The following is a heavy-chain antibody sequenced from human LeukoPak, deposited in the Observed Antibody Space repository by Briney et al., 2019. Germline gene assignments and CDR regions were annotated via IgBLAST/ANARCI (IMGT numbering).Heavy chain of an antibody. CDR1: GFTFSSYS. CDR3: ARDRRSAFDT. J-gene: IGHJ3*02. Sequence: GGSLRLSCATSGFTFSSYSMNWVRQAPGKGLEWVSSISSSSSYIYYADSVKGRFTISRDNAKNSLYLQMNSLRAEDTAVYYCARDRRSAFDTWGQGTMVTVSS. CDR2: ISSSSSYI. V-gene: IGHV3-21*01.